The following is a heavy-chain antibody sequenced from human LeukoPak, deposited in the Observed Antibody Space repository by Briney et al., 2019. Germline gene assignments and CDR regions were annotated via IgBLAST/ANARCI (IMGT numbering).Heavy chain of an antibody. CDR1: GFTFSSYE. CDR3: ARVRHDYVWGSYRYVDY. CDR2: ISSSGSTI. D-gene: IGHD3-16*02. J-gene: IGHJ4*02. Sequence: GGSLRLSCAASGFTFSSYEMNWVRQAPGKGLEWVSYISSSGSTIYYADSVKGRFTISRDNAKNSLYLQMNSLRAEDTAVYYCARVRHDYVWGSYRYVDYWGQGTLVTVSS. V-gene: IGHV3-48*03.